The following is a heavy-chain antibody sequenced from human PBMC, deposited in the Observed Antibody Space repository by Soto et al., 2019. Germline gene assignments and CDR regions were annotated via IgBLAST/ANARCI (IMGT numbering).Heavy chain of an antibody. V-gene: IGHV4-4*07. CDR3: ARDNIVSKGYGMVG. J-gene: IGHJ6*02. CDR1: GASISNAY. Sequence: QVQLQESGPGLVKPSETLSLTCTVSGASISNAYWSWIRQAAGKRLEWIGRIHSSGTFNYNPSLKRRVSISRDTSKNQISLKLSSVTAAEPAVYYCARDNIVSKGYGMVGWGQGTTVTVSS. D-gene: IGHD5-12*01. CDR2: IHSSGTF.